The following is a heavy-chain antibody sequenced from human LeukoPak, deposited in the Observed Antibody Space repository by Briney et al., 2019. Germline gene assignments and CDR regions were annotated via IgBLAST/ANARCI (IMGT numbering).Heavy chain of an antibody. CDR3: ARLWHSSSWKGGWFDP. J-gene: IGHJ5*02. CDR1: GYTFTSYY. CDR2: INTSGGST. D-gene: IGHD6-13*01. Sequence: ASVKVSCKASGYTFTSYYMHWVRQAPGQGIERMGIINTSGGSTSYAQKFQGRSTMTSDTSTSTVYMELSSLRCEDTAVYYCARLWHSSSWKGGWFDPWGQGTLVTVSS. V-gene: IGHV1-46*01.